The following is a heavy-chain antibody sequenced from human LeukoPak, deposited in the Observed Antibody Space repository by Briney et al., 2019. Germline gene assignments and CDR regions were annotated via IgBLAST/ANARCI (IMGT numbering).Heavy chain of an antibody. CDR3: ASKTYDTTGYYYFQH. J-gene: IGHJ1*01. CDR1: GYSFTSHY. V-gene: IGHV1-2*02. D-gene: IGHD3-22*01. CDR2: INPNSGGT. Sequence: ASVKVSCKASGYSFTSHYMHWVRQAPGQGLEWMGWINPNSGGTNYAQKFQGRVTMTRDTSISTAYMELSRLRSDDTAVYYCASKTYDTTGYYYFQHWGQGTLVTVSS.